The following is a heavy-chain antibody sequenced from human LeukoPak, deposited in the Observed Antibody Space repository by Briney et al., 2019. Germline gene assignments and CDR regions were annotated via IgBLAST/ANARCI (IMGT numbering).Heavy chain of an antibody. J-gene: IGHJ4*02. Sequence: GASVKVSCKASGGTFSSYAISWVRQAPGQGLEWMGGIIPIFGTANYAQKFQGRVTITTDESTSTAYMELSSLRSEDTAVCYCARARAVAGNGDFDYWGQGTLVTVSS. CDR2: IIPIFGTA. CDR1: GGTFSSYA. D-gene: IGHD6-19*01. CDR3: ARARAVAGNGDFDY. V-gene: IGHV1-69*05.